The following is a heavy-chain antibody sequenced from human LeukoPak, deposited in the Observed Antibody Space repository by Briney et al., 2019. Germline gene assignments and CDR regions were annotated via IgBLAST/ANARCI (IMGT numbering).Heavy chain of an antibody. D-gene: IGHD5-12*01. CDR1: GFIFSDYW. V-gene: IGHV3-7*01. CDR2: IKYDGSEK. Sequence: GGSLRLSCEASGFIFSDYWMTWVRQAPGKGLERVANIKYDGSEKYCVDCLKGRFTIARDNAKNSLYLEMNSLRVEDTGIYYCARARRWLGVSNWFDPWGQGTLVTVSS. J-gene: IGHJ5*02. CDR3: ARARRWLGVSNWFDP.